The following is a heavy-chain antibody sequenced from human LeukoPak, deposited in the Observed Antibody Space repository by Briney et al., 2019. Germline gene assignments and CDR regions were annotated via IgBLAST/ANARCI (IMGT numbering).Heavy chain of an antibody. CDR3: ARAVYSSILYYFDY. V-gene: IGHV1-69*13. Sequence: SVKVSCKASGGTFSSYAISWVRQAPGQGLKWMGGIIPIFGTANYAQKFQGRVTITADESTSTAYMELSSLRSEDTAVYYCARAVYSSILYYFDYWGQGTLVTVSS. D-gene: IGHD6-13*01. CDR2: IIPIFGTA. CDR1: GGTFSSYA. J-gene: IGHJ4*02.